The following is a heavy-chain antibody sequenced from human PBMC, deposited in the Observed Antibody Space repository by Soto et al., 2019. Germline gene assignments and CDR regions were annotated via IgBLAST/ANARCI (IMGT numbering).Heavy chain of an antibody. CDR3: AKNGGDHAYYDYFDY. Sequence: EVQLLESGGGLVQPGESLRLSCAASGFTFSSSAMSWVRQAPGKGLEWVSVISASGDTYNSDSVKGRFTISRDNFKNALYLQMTSLTADDTAVYYCAKNGGDHAYYDYFDYWGQGALVTVSS. V-gene: IGHV3-23*01. CDR2: ISASGDT. J-gene: IGHJ4*02. D-gene: IGHD3-16*01. CDR1: GFTFSSSA.